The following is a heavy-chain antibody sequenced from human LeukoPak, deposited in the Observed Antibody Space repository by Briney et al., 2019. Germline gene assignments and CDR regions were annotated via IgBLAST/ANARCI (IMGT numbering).Heavy chain of an antibody. Sequence: PGGSLRLSCVLSGLSFSDAWMSWVRQAPGKGLEWVGRIRNDRITDYAAPVQGRFSISRDNSKNTFYLQMNSLRTEDTGMYFCTWMATIFTVDYWGQGTLVTVSS. V-gene: IGHV3-15*01. CDR1: GLSFSDAW. J-gene: IGHJ4*02. CDR3: TWMATIFTVDY. D-gene: IGHD5-12*01. CDR2: IRNDRIT.